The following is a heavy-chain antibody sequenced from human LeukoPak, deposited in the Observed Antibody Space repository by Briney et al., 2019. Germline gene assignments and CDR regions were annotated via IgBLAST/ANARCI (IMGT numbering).Heavy chain of an antibody. J-gene: IGHJ4*02. CDR3: AKAYDSSGYLDLPDY. V-gene: IGHV3-9*01. CDR1: GFTFDDHA. CDR2: ISWNSGSI. Sequence: GRSLRLSCAASGFTFDDHAMHWVRQAPGKGLEWVSGISWNSGSIGYADSVKGRFTISRDNAKNSLYLQMNSLRAEDTALYYCAKAYDSSGYLDLPDYWGQGTLVTVSS. D-gene: IGHD3-22*01.